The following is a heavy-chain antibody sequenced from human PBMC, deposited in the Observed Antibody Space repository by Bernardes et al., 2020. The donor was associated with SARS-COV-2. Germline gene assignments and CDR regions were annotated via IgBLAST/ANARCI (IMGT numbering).Heavy chain of an antibody. J-gene: IGHJ4*02. CDR3: ARFEDCGGDCPYDY. CDR1: GFTFGRYA. CDR2: ISAGADRA. V-gene: IGHV3-23*01. D-gene: IGHD2-21*01. Sequence: GGSLRLSCTASGFTFGRYAMSWVRQAPGKGLEYVSAISAGADRAYYADSVKGRFTISRDNSKNTLYLQMNSLRVDDTAVYYCARFEDCGGDCPYDYWGQGTLVTVSS.